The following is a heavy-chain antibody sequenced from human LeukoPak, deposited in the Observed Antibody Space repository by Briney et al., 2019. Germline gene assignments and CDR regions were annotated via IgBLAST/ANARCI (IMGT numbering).Heavy chain of an antibody. Sequence: ASVKVSCKASGYTFTGYYMHWVRQAPGQGLEWMGWINPNSGGTNYAQKFQGRVTMTRDTSISTAYMELSRLRSDDTAVYYCAREGYLRLGELSYPGGVYWGQGTLVTVSS. D-gene: IGHD3-16*02. V-gene: IGHV1-2*02. J-gene: IGHJ4*02. CDR2: INPNSGGT. CDR3: AREGYLRLGELSYPGGVY. CDR1: GYTFTGYY.